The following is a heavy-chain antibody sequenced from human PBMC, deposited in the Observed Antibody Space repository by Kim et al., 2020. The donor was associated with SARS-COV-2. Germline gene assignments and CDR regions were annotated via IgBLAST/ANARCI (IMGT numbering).Heavy chain of an antibody. J-gene: IGHJ5*01. CDR1: GFTFTSYW. CDR3: VRDFDEYDGLNYWEWFDS. CDR2: IKHDGCGN. D-gene: IGHD1-26*01. Sequence: GGSLRLSCAASGFTFTSYWMSWVRQAPGKGLEWVANIKHDGCGNYYADSVQGRFIISRDYAINSVYQQMTSLRAEDTALYFCVRDFDEYDGLNYWEWFDSWGRGTLVTVSS. V-gene: IGHV3-7*05.